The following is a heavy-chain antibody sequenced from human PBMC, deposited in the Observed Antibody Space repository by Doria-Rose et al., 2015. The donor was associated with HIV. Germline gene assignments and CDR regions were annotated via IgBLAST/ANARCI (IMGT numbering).Heavy chain of an antibody. CDR2: ISWVSGAS. J-gene: IGHJ6*03. CDR3: AKAPSIGPKYYFYMDV. D-gene: IGHD3-3*02. V-gene: IGHV3-9*01. Sequence: VQLVQSGGGLVQPGRSLRLSCVGSGFSFESYAMHWVRLAPGKGLEWVAGISWVSGASGNADSVKGRFTISRVNAKKSVYLEMRSLRPEDTAFYYCAKAPSIGPKYYFYMDVWGKGTSVTASS. CDR1: GFSFESYA.